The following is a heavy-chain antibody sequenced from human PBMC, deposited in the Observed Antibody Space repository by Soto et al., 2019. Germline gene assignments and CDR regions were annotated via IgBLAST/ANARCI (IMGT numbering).Heavy chain of an antibody. J-gene: IGHJ5*02. CDR1: GGTFSNYA. V-gene: IGHV1-69*15. D-gene: IGHD5-12*01. CDR2: IIPIFGSA. CDR3: AKDGGTDGYFGNWFDP. Sequence: QVQLVQSGAEVKKPGSSVKVSCKASGGTFSNYAITWVRQAPGQGLEWLGRIIPIFGSANFAQKFQGRVTLTADESTTKAYMELSNLRSDDTAVYYCAKDGGTDGYFGNWFDPWGQGTLVTVSS.